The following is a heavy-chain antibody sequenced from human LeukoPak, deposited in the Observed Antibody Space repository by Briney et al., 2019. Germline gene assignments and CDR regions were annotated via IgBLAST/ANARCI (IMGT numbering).Heavy chain of an antibody. D-gene: IGHD4-23*01. CDR1: GGSISSSSYY. V-gene: IGHV4-39*07. CDR2: IYYSGST. J-gene: IGHJ4*02. CDR3: ARYGGGNLFY. Sequence: PSETLSLTCTVSGGSISSSSYYWGWIRQPPGKGLEWIGSIYYSGSTYYNPSLKSRVTISVDTSKNQFSLKLSSVTAADTAVYYCARYGGGNLFYWGQGTLVTVSS.